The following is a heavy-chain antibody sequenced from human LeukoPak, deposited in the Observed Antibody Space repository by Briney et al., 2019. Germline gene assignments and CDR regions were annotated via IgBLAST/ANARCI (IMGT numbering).Heavy chain of an antibody. CDR2: INPSGGST. J-gene: IGHJ3*02. V-gene: IGHV1-46*01. CDR3: ASSPSTRLHQKESDAFDI. Sequence: ASVKVSCKASGYTFTSYYMHWVRQAPGQGLEWMGIINPSGGSTSYAQKFQGRVTMTRDTSTSTVYMELSSLRSDDTAVYYCASSPSTRLHQKESDAFDIWGQGTMVTVSS. D-gene: IGHD4-11*01. CDR1: GYTFTSYY.